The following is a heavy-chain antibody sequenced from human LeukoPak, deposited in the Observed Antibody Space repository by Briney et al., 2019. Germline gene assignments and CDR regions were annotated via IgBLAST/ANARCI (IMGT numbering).Heavy chain of an antibody. CDR2: FYSGGGT. V-gene: IGHV3-66*01. CDR3: ARVVWDDSSGYHDY. Sequence: GGSLRLSCAASGFTVSSNYMSWVRQAPGKGLEWVSVFYSGGGTYYADSVKGRFTISRDKSKNTLYLQMNSLRAEDTAVYYCARVVWDDSSGYHDYWGQGTLVTVSS. J-gene: IGHJ4*02. D-gene: IGHD3-22*01. CDR1: GFTVSSNY.